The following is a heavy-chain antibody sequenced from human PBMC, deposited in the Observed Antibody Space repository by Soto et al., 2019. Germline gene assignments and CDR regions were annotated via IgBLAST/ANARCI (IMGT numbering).Heavy chain of an antibody. D-gene: IGHD3-10*02. J-gene: IGHJ6*02. CDR2: IHHSGAT. V-gene: IGHV4-61*03. CDR1: GGSVSSFSYY. Sequence: VQLQESGPGLVKASETLSLICSVSGGSVSSFSYYWSWIRQPPGRRPEWIGYIHHSGATRYNPSLNDRVSISLDTSKNHLALKLNSVTAADTAVYYCARDPDMFDSPPRPPQFYHGMDVWGQGTTVIVSS. CDR3: ARDPDMFDSPPRPPQFYHGMDV.